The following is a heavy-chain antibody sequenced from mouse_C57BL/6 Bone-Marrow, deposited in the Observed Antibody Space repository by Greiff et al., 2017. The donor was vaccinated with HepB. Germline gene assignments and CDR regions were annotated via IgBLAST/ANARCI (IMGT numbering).Heavy chain of an antibody. CDR1: GFTFSDFY. D-gene: IGHD2-4*01. Sequence: EVKLVESGGGLVQSGRSLRLSCATSGFTFSDFYMEWVRQAPGKGLEWIAASRNKANDYTTEYSASVKGRFIVSRDTSQSILYLQMNALRAEDTAIYYCARGYDYDDGVLFDVWGTWTTVTVSS. V-gene: IGHV7-1*01. J-gene: IGHJ1*03. CDR2: SRNKANDYTT. CDR3: ARGYDYDDGVLFDV.